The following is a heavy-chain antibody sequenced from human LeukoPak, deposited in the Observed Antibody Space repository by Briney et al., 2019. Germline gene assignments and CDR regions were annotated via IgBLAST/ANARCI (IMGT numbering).Heavy chain of an antibody. CDR1: GGSISSSSYY. J-gene: IGHJ4*02. D-gene: IGHD1-26*01. V-gene: IGHV4-39*01. CDR2: IYYSGST. CDR3: ASSRLVGATFLFDY. Sequence: SETLSLTCTVSGGSISSSSYYWGWIRQPPGKGLEWIGSIYYSGSTYYNPSLKSRVAISVDTSKNQFSLKLSSVTAADTAVYYCASSRLVGATFLFDYWGQGTLVTVAS.